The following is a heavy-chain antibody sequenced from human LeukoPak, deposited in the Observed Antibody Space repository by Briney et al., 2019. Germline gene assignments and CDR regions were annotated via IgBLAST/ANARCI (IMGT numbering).Heavy chain of an antibody. J-gene: IGHJ6*02. CDR1: EFIFSSFG. D-gene: IGHD3-22*01. V-gene: IGHV3-21*01. CDR3: ARDSSGYRYYYYYYGMDV. Sequence: GGSLRLSCVGSEFIFSSFGMNWVRQAPGKGLEWVSSINSGSDHIYYSDSVKGRITISRDNAKKSLYLQMNSLRAEDTAVYYCARDSSGYRYYYYYYGMDVWGQGTTVTVSS. CDR2: INSGSDHI.